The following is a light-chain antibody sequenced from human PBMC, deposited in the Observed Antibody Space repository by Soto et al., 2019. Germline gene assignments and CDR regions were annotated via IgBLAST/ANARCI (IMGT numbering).Light chain of an antibody. J-gene: IGKJ1*01. V-gene: IGKV3-20*01. CDR1: QSVSSSY. Sequence: EIPTLSSPASQSVSSSYLAWYQQKPGQAPKLLIYGASSRATGIPDRFIGSGSGTDFTLTISRLESEDFAVYYCQQFSTPPLTFGQGTKVDI. CDR2: GAS. CDR3: QQFSTPPLT.